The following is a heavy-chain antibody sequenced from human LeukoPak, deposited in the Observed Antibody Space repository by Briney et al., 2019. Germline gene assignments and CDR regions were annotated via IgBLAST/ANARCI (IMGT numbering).Heavy chain of an antibody. Sequence: GGSLRLSCAASGFTVSSNEMSWVRQAPGKGLEWVSSISGGSTYYADSRKGRFTISRDNSKNTLHLQMNSLRAEDTAVYYCARDQYSSGWHRPIDYWGQGTLATVSS. J-gene: IGHJ4*02. V-gene: IGHV3-38-3*01. CDR3: ARDQYSSGWHRPIDY. CDR2: ISGGST. D-gene: IGHD6-19*01. CDR1: GFTVSSNE.